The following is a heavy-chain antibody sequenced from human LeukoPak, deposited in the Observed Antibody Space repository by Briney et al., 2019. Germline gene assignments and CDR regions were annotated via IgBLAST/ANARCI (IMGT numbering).Heavy chain of an antibody. D-gene: IGHD6-13*01. V-gene: IGHV3-23*01. J-gene: IGHJ4*02. CDR1: GFTFSSYA. CDR2: ISGSGGST. Sequence: GGSLRLSCAASGFTFSSYAISWGRQAPGKGLEWVSAISGSGGSTYYADSVKGRFTISRDNSKNTLYLQMNSLRAEDTAVYYCAKDRRAAAGPSDYWGQGTLVTVSS. CDR3: AKDRRAAAGPSDY.